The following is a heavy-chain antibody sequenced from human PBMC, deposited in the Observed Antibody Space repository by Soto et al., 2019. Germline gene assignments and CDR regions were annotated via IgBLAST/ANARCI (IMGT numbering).Heavy chain of an antibody. Sequence: EVQLVESGGGLVQPGGSLRLSCAASGFTFNRYSMNWVRQAPGKGLEWVSYITSGSSTIYYADSVKGRFTLSRDNAENSXYLXXXXXXDEXTXXYYXXRXXXYXIVTGYRDSGMDVWGQGTTVTVSS. CDR2: ITSGSSTI. CDR3: XRXXXYXIVTGYRDSGMDV. J-gene: IGHJ6*02. D-gene: IGHD3-9*01. CDR1: GFTFNRYS. V-gene: IGHV3-48*02.